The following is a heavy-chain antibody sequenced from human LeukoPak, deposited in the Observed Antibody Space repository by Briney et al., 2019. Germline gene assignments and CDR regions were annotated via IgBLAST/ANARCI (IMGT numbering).Heavy chain of an antibody. CDR3: ARSPYTSGSLFYLGF. CDR1: GYTFTYYY. J-gene: IGHJ4*02. D-gene: IGHD3-10*01. Sequence: ASVKVSCKASGYTFTYYYIHWVRQAPGQGLEWMGIINPGGGGTTYAQKFQGRVTLTRDTSASTVFMELTSLRSEDTALYYCARSPYTSGSLFYLGFGGQGTLVTVSS. V-gene: IGHV1-46*01. CDR2: INPGGGGT.